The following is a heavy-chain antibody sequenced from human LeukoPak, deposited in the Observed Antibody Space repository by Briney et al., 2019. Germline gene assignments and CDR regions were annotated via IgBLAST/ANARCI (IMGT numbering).Heavy chain of an antibody. CDR3: ARGDYGDYVGYDY. CDR1: GGSISSYY. V-gene: IGHV4-59*08. CDR2: IYYSGST. J-gene: IGHJ4*02. D-gene: IGHD4-17*01. Sequence: SETLSLTCTVSGGSISSYYWCWIRQPPGKGLEWIGYIYYSGSTNYNPSPKSRVTISVDTSKNQFSLKLSSVTAADTAVYYCARGDYGDYVGYDYWGQGTLVTVSS.